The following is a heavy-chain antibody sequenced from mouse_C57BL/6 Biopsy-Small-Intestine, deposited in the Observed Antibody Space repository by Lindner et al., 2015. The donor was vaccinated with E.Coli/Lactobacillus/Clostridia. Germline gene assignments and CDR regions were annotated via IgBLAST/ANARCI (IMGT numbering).Heavy chain of an antibody. Sequence: VQLQESGTELARPGASVKLSCKASGYTFTSYGISWVKQRTGQGLEWIGEISPRSDNTYYNEKFKGKATLTADKSSSTAYLELRSLTSEDSAVYFCARGDHDDPYWYFDVWGTGTTVTVSS. CDR3: ARGDHDDPYWYFDV. V-gene: IGHV1-81*01. D-gene: IGHD2-3*01. CDR2: ISPRSDNT. J-gene: IGHJ1*03. CDR1: GYTFTSYG.